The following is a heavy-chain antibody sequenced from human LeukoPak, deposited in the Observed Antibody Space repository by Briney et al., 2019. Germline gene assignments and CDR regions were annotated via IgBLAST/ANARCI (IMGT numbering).Heavy chain of an antibody. D-gene: IGHD3-3*01. Sequence: SETLSLTCTVSDGSISSSDYYWTWIRQPPGKGLEWIGYIYSSGSTYYNPSLKSRVTISVDTSKNQFSLKLSSVTAADTAVYYCASWYDFWSGYWSGTGYWGQGTLVTVSS. CDR2: IYSSGST. V-gene: IGHV4-30-4*01. J-gene: IGHJ4*02. CDR3: ASWYDFWSGYWSGTGY. CDR1: DGSISSSDYY.